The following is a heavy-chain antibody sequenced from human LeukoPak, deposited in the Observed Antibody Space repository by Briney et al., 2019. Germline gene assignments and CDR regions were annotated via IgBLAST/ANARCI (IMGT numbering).Heavy chain of an antibody. Sequence: SETLSLTCAVYGGSFSGYYWSWIRQPPGKGLEWIGEINHSGSTNYNPSLKSRVTISVDTSKNQFSLKLSSVTAADTAVYYCARIQKLYDYVWGSYRSGDAFDIWGQGTMVTVPS. CDR1: GGSFSGYY. CDR3: ARIQKLYDYVWGSYRSGDAFDI. V-gene: IGHV4-34*01. CDR2: INHSGST. D-gene: IGHD3-16*02. J-gene: IGHJ3*02.